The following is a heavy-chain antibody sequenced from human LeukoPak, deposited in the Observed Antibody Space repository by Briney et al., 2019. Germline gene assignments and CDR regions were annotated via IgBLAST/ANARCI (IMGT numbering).Heavy chain of an antibody. V-gene: IGHV4-39*07. Sequence: PSDTLSLTCSVSRGSISRTSYSWGWIRQPPGKGLEWIGNIYYTGTAYHNPSLKSRVTISLDTSKSHFSLNLGSVTAADTAIYYCARLRFYYDSSGYNYFDYWGPGTLITVSS. CDR1: RGSISRTSYS. CDR2: IYYTGTA. D-gene: IGHD3-22*01. J-gene: IGHJ4*02. CDR3: ARLRFYYDSSGYNYFDY.